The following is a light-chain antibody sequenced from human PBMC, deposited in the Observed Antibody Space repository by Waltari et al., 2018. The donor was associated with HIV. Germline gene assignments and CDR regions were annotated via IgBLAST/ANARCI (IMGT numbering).Light chain of an antibody. Sequence: EIVLTQSPGTLSLSPGETATLSCRASHRISSTSFAWYQQKPDQAPRFLIYGASSRATGIPDRFSGSGSGTDFTLTISRLEPEDFAVYYCQNYDSSPPYTFGQGSKLEIK. J-gene: IGKJ2*01. CDR3: QNYDSSPPYT. V-gene: IGKV3-20*01. CDR2: GAS. CDR1: HRISSTS.